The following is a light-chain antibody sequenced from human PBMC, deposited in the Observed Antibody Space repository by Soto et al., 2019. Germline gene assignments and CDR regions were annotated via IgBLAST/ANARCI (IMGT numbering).Light chain of an antibody. CDR3: QQYGTSPRT. Sequence: EIVLTQSPGTLSLSPGERASLSCRASQSVRNNYLAWYQQRPGQAPRLLIYAASSRATGITDRFSGSGSGTDFTLTISRLEPEDFVVYYCQQYGTSPRTFGQGTKVDI. J-gene: IGKJ1*01. CDR1: QSVRNNY. CDR2: AAS. V-gene: IGKV3-20*01.